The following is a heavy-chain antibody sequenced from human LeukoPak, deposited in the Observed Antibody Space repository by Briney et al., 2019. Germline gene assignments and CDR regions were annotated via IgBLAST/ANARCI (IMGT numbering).Heavy chain of an antibody. CDR1: GGSISSSSYY. CDR2: IYYSGST. CDR3: AREYGGNLDAFDI. D-gene: IGHD4-23*01. J-gene: IGHJ3*02. V-gene: IGHV4-39*07. Sequence: PSETLSLTCTVSGGSISSSSYYWGWIRQPPGKGLEWIGSIYYSGSTYYNPSLKSRVTISVDTSKNQFSLKLSSVTAADTAVYYCAREYGGNLDAFDIWGQGTMVTVSS.